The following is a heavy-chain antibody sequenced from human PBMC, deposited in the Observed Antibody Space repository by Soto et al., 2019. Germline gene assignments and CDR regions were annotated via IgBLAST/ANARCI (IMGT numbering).Heavy chain of an antibody. Sequence: PSETLSLTCTVSGGSISSSSYYWGWIRQPPGKGLEWIGSIYYSGSTYYNPSLKSRVTISVDTSKNQFSLKLSSVTAADTAVYCCASIPINIVVVPAATRDSQLYYYYYYYMDVWGKGTTVTVSS. D-gene: IGHD2-2*01. V-gene: IGHV4-39*01. CDR3: ASIPINIVVVPAATRDSQLYYYYYYYMDV. CDR1: GGSISSSSYY. CDR2: IYYSGST. J-gene: IGHJ6*03.